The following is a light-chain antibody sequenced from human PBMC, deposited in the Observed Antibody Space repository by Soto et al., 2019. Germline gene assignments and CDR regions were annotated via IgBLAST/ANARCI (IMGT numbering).Light chain of an antibody. CDR3: QQYNNWPPVT. Sequence: EIVETPFPATLAWSPGERTNLSCRASQSVSSDLAWYQQKPGQAPRLLIYGASTRATGIPARFSGSGSGTEFTLTISSLQSEDFAVYYCQQYNNWPPVTFGQGTKVDIK. CDR1: QSVSSD. J-gene: IGKJ1*01. CDR2: GAS. V-gene: IGKV3-15*01.